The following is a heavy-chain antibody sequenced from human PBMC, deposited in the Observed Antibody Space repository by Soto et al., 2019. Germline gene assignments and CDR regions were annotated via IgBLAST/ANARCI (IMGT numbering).Heavy chain of an antibody. J-gene: IGHJ4*02. CDR3: ASGDYVWGSYRYTRFDY. CDR2: IIPIFGTA. CDR1: GGTFSSYA. D-gene: IGHD3-16*02. Sequence: QVQLVQSGAEVKKPGSSVKVSCKASGGTFSSYAISWVRQALGQGLEWMGGIIPIFGTANYAQKFQGRVTITADESTSTAYMELSSLRSEDTAVYYCASGDYVWGSYRYTRFDYWGQGTLVTVSS. V-gene: IGHV1-69*01.